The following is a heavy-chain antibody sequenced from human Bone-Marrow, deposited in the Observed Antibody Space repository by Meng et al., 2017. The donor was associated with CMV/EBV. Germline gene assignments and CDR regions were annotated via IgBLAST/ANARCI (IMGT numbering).Heavy chain of an antibody. CDR1: GGSISSYY. D-gene: IGHD6-6*01. J-gene: IGHJ6*02. V-gene: IGHV4-59*01. CDR3: ARDEGQLGGMDV. Sequence: SETLSLTCTVSGGSISSYYWSWIRQPPGKGLEWIGYIYYSGSTNYNPSLKSRVTISVDTSKNQFSLKLSSVTAADTAVYYCARDEGQLGGMDVWGQGTTDTVSS. CDR2: IYYSGST.